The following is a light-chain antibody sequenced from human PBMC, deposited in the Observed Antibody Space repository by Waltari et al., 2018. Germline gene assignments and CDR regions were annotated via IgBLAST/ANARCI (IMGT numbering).Light chain of an antibody. CDR3: QQYGTAPWT. J-gene: IGKJ1*01. CDR2: GAS. CDR1: QSVDSNY. V-gene: IGKV3-20*01. Sequence: EIVLTQSPGTPSLSPGDRATLSCRASQSVDSNYLAWHQQKPAQAPRLLIYGASNRPTGIPDRFSGSGSGTDFTLTIDSLEPEDFAVYYCQQYGTAPWTFGQGTKVEIK.